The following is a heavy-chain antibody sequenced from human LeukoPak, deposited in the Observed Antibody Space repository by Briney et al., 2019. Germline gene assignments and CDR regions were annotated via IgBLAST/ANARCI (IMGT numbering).Heavy chain of an antibody. V-gene: IGHV1-8*03. D-gene: IGHD3-3*01. CDR2: MNPNSGNT. CDR1: GYTFTSYD. CDR3: ARGDRGFWSGYFAFDI. Sequence: PGASVKVSCKASGYTFTSYDINWVRQATGQGLEWMGWMNPNSGNTGYAQKFQGRVTITRNTSISTAYMELSSLRSEDTAVYYCARGDRGFWSGYFAFDIWGQGTMVTVSS. J-gene: IGHJ3*02.